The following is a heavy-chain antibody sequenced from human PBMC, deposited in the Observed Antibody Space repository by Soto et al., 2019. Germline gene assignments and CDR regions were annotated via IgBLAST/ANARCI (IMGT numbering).Heavy chain of an antibody. J-gene: IGHJ5*02. D-gene: IGHD1-7*01. Sequence: PSETLSLTCAVYGGSFSGYYWSWIRQPPGKGLEWIGEINHSGSTNYNPSLKSRVTISVDTSTNQFSLKLSSVTAADTAVYYCARVGVAGTTLNWFDPWGQGTLVTVSS. CDR3: ARVGVAGTTLNWFDP. CDR2: INHSGST. V-gene: IGHV4-34*01. CDR1: GGSFSGYY.